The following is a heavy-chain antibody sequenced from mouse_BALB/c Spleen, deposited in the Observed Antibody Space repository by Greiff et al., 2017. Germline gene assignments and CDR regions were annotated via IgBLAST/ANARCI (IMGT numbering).Heavy chain of an antibody. V-gene: IGHV5-6-5*01. Sequence: EVMLVESGGGLVKPGGSLKLSCAASGFTFSNYAMSWVRQTPEKRLEWVASISSGGGTYFPDSVKGRFTISSDNDRNILYLQMRSRMSADTSMDYCAREAYDVDYWGQGTTLTVSA. D-gene: IGHD2-12*01. CDR1: GFTFSNYA. J-gene: IGHJ2*01. CDR3: AREAYDVDY. CDR2: ISSGGGT.